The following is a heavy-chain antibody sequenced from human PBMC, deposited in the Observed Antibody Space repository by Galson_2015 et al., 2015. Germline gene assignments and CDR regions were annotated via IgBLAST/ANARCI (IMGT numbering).Heavy chain of an antibody. CDR2: IWYDGSNK. CDR1: GFTFSSYG. V-gene: IGHV3-33*01. CDR3: ARDIYGGYYYYSMDV. Sequence: SLRLSCAASGFTFSSYGMHWVRQAPDKGLEWVAVIWYDGSNKYYADSMKGRFTISRDNSKNTLYLQMNSLRAEDTAVYYCARDIYGGYYYYSMDVWGQGTTVTVSS. J-gene: IGHJ6*02. D-gene: IGHD4/OR15-4a*01.